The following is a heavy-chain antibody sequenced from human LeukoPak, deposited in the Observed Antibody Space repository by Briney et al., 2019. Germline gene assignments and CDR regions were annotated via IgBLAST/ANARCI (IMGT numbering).Heavy chain of an antibody. J-gene: IGHJ4*02. CDR3: ASSSSGYYFDY. V-gene: IGHV3-30-3*01. D-gene: IGHD3-22*01. CDR1: GFTFSSYA. CDR2: ISYDGSNK. Sequence: GGSLRLSCAAPGFTFSSYAMHWVRQAPGKGLEWVAVISYDGSNKYYADSVKGRFTISRDNSKNTLYLQMNSLRAEDTAVYYCASSSSGYYFDYWGQGTLVTVSS.